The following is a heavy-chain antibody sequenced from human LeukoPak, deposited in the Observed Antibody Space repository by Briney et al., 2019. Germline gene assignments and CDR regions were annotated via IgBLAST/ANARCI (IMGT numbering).Heavy chain of an antibody. J-gene: IGHJ4*02. Sequence: GRSLRLSCAASGFTFSSYGMLWVRQAPGKGLEWVAVISYDGSNKYYADSVKGRFTISSDNSKNTLYLQMNSLRAEDTAVYYCAKVGQQLVLDYWGQGTLVTVSS. CDR2: ISYDGSNK. CDR3: AKVGQQLVLDY. D-gene: IGHD6-13*01. V-gene: IGHV3-30*18. CDR1: GFTFSSYG.